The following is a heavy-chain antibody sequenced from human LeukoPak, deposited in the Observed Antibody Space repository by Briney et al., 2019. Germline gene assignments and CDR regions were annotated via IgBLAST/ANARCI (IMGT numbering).Heavy chain of an antibody. V-gene: IGHV4-61*01. CDR2: IYYSGST. CDR3: ARDAHGGWFDP. D-gene: IGHD3-10*01. CDR1: GDSVSNGNYY. J-gene: IGHJ5*02. Sequence: PSETLSLTCTVSGDSVSNGNYYWSWIRQPPGKELEWIGYIYYSGSTNYNPSLKSRVTISVDTSKNQFSLKLSSVTAADTAVYYCARDAHGGWFDPWGQGTLVTVSS.